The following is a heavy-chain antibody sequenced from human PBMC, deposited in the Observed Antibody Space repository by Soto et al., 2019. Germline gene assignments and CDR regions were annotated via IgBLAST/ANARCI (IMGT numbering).Heavy chain of an antibody. J-gene: IGHJ6*03. D-gene: IGHD6-13*01. Sequence: SVKVSCKASGGTFSSYTISCVRQAPGQGLEWMGRIIPILGIANYAQKFQGRVTITADKSTSRGYMELSSLRSEDTAVYYCGKEVQQQPAPYYYYYIDVWGKGTTVHVSS. CDR1: GGTFSSYT. V-gene: IGHV1-69*02. CDR3: GKEVQQQPAPYYYYYIDV. CDR2: IIPILGIA.